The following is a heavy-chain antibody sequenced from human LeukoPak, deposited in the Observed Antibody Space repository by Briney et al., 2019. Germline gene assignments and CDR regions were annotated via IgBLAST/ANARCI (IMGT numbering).Heavy chain of an antibody. D-gene: IGHD2-2*01. CDR1: GYTFTGYY. CDR3: ATPEVDRSSTSCPALGSYIYYYYGMDV. Sequence: ASVKVSRNASGYTFTGYYMHWVRQAPGQGLERMGWINPNSGGTNYAQKFQGRVTMTRDTSISTAYMELSRLRSDDTAVYYCATPEVDRSSTSCPALGSYIYYYYGMDVWGQGTTVTVSS. V-gene: IGHV1-2*02. J-gene: IGHJ6*02. CDR2: INPNSGGT.